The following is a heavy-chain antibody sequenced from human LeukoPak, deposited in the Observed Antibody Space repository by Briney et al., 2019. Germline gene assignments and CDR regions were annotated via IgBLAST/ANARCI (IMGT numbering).Heavy chain of an antibody. CDR3: ARAEMATEFDY. D-gene: IGHD5-24*01. CDR1: GFTFSSYS. J-gene: IGHJ4*02. CDR2: ISSSSSYI. V-gene: IGHV3-21*01. Sequence: GGSLRLSCAASGFTFSSYSMNWVRQAPGKGLEWVSSISSSSSYIYYADSVKGRFTISRDNAKNLLYLQMNSLRAEDTAVYYCARAEMATEFDYWGQGTLVTVSS.